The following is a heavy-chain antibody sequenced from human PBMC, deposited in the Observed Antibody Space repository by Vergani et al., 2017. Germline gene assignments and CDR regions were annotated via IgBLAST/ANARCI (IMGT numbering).Heavy chain of an antibody. D-gene: IGHD5-18*01. V-gene: IGHV4-30-4*08. Sequence: QVQLQESGPGLVKPSQTLSLTCTVSGGSISSGDYYWSWIRQPPGKGLECLGYIYYSGSTYYNPSLKSRVTISVDTSKNQFSLKLSSVTAADTAVYYCARESRELWWALDYWGQGTRVSVSS. J-gene: IGHJ4*02. CDR2: IYYSGST. CDR3: ARESRELWWALDY. CDR1: GGSISSGDYY.